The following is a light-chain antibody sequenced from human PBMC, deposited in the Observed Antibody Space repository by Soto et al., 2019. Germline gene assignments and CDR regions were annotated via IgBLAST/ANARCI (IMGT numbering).Light chain of an antibody. CDR1: QSVTND. Sequence: DIFLTQSPDTLSLSPGERATLSCRASQSVTNDIAWYQQRPGQAPRLLIYDASNRATGVPARFSGSRSGTDFTLTISDLEPADFGLYYCQQRLNWPPGFGQGTKVDI. V-gene: IGKV3-11*01. J-gene: IGKJ1*01. CDR2: DAS. CDR3: QQRLNWPPG.